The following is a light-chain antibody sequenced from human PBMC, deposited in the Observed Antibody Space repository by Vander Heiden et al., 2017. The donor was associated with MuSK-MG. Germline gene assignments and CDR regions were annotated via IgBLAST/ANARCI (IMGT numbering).Light chain of an antibody. Sequence: DIQMTQSPSSLSASVGDRVTITCQASQDISNYLNWYQQKPGKAPKLLIYDASNLETRVPSRLSGSGSGTDFTFTISSLQPEDIATYYSQQYYNLALTFGAGTKVEIK. CDR2: DAS. V-gene: IGKV1-33*01. J-gene: IGKJ4*01. CDR3: QQYYNLALT. CDR1: QDISNY.